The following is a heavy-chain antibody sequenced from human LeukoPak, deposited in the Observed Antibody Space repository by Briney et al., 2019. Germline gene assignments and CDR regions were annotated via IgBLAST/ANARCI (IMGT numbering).Heavy chain of an antibody. V-gene: IGHV1-69*06. Sequence: PRASVKVSFKASGGAFSSYAISWVRQAPGQGVEWMGGIIPIFGTANYSQKFQGRVTITADKSTSTAYLELSSLRSEDTAVYYCARNSQSPPIVVVPAAVYYYYGMDVWGKGTTVTVSS. J-gene: IGHJ6*04. CDR3: ARNSQSPPIVVVPAAVYYYYGMDV. CDR1: GGAFSSYA. CDR2: IIPIFGTA. D-gene: IGHD2-2*01.